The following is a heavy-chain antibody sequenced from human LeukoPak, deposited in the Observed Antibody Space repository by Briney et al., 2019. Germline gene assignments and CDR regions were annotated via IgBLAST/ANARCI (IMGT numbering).Heavy chain of an antibody. CDR3: ARGSNGWSGIDY. D-gene: IGHD6-19*01. CDR1: EFTFSSHW. Sequence: GGSLRLSCGASEFTFSSHWMYWVRRAPGEGLVWVSRTCGDGSSTNYADSVKGRFAISRDNAKNTLYLQMNSLRAEDTSVYYCARGSNGWSGIDYWGQGTLVTVSS. V-gene: IGHV3-74*01. J-gene: IGHJ4*02. CDR2: TCGDGSST.